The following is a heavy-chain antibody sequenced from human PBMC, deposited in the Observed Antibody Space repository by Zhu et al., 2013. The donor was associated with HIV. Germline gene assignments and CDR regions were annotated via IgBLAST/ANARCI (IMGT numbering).Heavy chain of an antibody. D-gene: IGHD4-17*01. CDR1: GYTFTSYG. CDR2: ISAYNGNT. Sequence: QVQLVQSGAEVKKPGASVKVSCKASGYTFTSYGISWVRQAPGQGLEWMGWISAYNGNTNYAQKLQGRVTMTTDTSTSTAYMELRSLRSDDTAVYYCARDASEWDYGDYEGWVDYWGQGTLVTVSS. V-gene: IGHV1-18*04. CDR3: ARDASEWDYGDYEGWVDY. J-gene: IGHJ4*02.